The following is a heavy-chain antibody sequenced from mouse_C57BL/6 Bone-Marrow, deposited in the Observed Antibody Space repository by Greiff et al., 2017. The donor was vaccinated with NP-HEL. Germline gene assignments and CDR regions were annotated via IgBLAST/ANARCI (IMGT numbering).Heavy chain of an antibody. CDR2: ISDGGSYT. Sequence: EVQGVESGGGLVKPGGSLKLSCAASGFTFSSYAMSWVRQTPEKRLEWVATISDGGSYTYYPDNVKGRFTISRDNAKNNRYLQMSHLKSEDAAMYYCASASYYPYALDYWGQGTSVTVSA. J-gene: IGHJ4*01. D-gene: IGHD1-1*01. V-gene: IGHV5-4*01. CDR3: ASASYYPYALDY. CDR1: GFTFSSYA.